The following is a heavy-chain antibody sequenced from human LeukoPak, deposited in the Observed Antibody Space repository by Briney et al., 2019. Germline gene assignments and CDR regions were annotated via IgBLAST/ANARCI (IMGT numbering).Heavy chain of an antibody. CDR3: ARDLGPRIAAAGPDQLDP. CDR1: GGSISSGSYY. J-gene: IGHJ5*02. V-gene: IGHV4-61*02. CDR2: IYTSGST. Sequence: SQTLSLTCTVSGGSISSGSYYWSWIRQPAGKGLEWIGRIYTSGSTNYNPSLKSRVTISVDRSKNQFSLKLSSVTAADTAVYYCARDLGPRIAAAGPDQLDPWGQGTLVTVSS. D-gene: IGHD6-13*01.